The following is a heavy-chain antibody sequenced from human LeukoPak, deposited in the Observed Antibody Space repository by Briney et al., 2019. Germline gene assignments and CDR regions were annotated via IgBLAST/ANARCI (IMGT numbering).Heavy chain of an antibody. CDR3: ARGIIVGATWGENDNWFDP. V-gene: IGHV4-59*01. CDR1: GDSITGYY. D-gene: IGHD1-26*01. Sequence: KPSETLSLTCTVSGDSITGYYWSWIRQPPGKGLEWIGYIYYSGNTNYNPSLKSRVTISVDTSKNQFSLKLSSVTAADTAAYYCARGIIVGATWGENDNWFDPWGQGTLVTVSS. J-gene: IGHJ5*02. CDR2: IYYSGNT.